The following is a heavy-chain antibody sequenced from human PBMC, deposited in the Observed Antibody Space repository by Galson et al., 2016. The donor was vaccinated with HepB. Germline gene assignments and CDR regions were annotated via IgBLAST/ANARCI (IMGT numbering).Heavy chain of an antibody. CDR3: AKFQYNERVDAFDI. D-gene: IGHD1-26*01. Sequence: SLRLSCAASGFTVSSKYMSWVRQAPGKGLEWVSVIYSDGTTKYADSVKGRFIISRDNFKNTMYLQMNSLSDEDTAVYYCAKFQYNERVDAFDIWGQGTMVTVSS. J-gene: IGHJ3*02. V-gene: IGHV3-66*01. CDR2: IYSDGTT. CDR1: GFTVSSKY.